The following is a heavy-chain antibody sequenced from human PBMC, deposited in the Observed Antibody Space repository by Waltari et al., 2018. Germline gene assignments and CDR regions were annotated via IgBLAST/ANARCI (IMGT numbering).Heavy chain of an antibody. CDR3: ARDVYPSWEGNWNLLGG. CDR1: GGTFSSYA. Sequence: QVQLVQSGAEVKKPGSSVKVSCKASGGTFSSYAISWVRQAPGQGLEWMGRINPNSGGTNDAQKVQGRVTMTRDTSSSTAYMELSRLRSDDTAVYYCARDVYPSWEGNWNLLGGWGQGTLVTVSS. J-gene: IGHJ4*02. D-gene: IGHD1-20*01. CDR2: INPNSGGT. V-gene: IGHV1-2*06.